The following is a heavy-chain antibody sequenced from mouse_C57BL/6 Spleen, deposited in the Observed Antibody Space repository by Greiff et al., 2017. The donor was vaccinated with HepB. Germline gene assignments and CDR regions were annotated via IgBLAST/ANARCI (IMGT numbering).Heavy chain of an antibody. V-gene: IGHV1-52*01. D-gene: IGHD1-1*01. CDR2: IDPSDSDT. Sequence: QVQLQQPGAELVRPGSSVKLSCKASGYTFTSYWMHWVKQRPIQGLEWIGNIDPSDSDTHYNQKFKDKATLTVDKSSSTAYMQLSSLTSEDSAVYYCARAATVVARGYFDDWGTGTTVTVSS. CDR1: GYTFTSYW. J-gene: IGHJ1*03. CDR3: ARAATVVARGYFDD.